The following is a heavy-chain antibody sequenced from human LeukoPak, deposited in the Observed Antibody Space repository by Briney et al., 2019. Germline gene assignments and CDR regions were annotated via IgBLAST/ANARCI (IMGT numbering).Heavy chain of an antibody. CDR3: ATMPRFSMVRGATFDY. V-gene: IGHV4-61*02. D-gene: IGHD3-10*01. CDR2: IYTSGST. CDR1: GGSISSGSYY. Sequence: SSETLSLTCTVSGGSISSGSYYWSWIRQPAGKGLEWIGRIYTSGSTNYNPSLKSRVTISVDTSKNQFSLKLSSVTAADTAVYYCATMPRFSMVRGATFDYWGQGTLVTVSS. J-gene: IGHJ4*02.